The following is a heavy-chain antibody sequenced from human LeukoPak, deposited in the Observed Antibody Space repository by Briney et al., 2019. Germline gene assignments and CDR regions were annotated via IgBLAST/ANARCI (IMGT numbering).Heavy chain of an antibody. D-gene: IGHD5-18*01. Sequence: GGSQGLPRASCVFPFRSFGMHGAPRAPARGWEGVAVIWYDGSNKYYADPVKGRFTISRDNSKNTLYLQMNSLRAEDTAVYYCARFAGYSYGSDYWGQGTLVTVSS. CDR2: IWYDGSNK. V-gene: IGHV3-33*08. CDR3: ARFAGYSYGSDY. CDR1: VFPFRSFG. J-gene: IGHJ4*02.